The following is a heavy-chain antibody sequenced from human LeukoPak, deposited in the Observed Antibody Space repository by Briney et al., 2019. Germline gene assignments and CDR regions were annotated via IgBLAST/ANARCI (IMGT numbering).Heavy chain of an antibody. V-gene: IGHV4-59*08. Sequence: SETLSLTCTVSGGSITGYHWSWIRQPPGKGLEWIGYIYYSGSTNYNPSLKGRVTISVDTSKNQFSLKLSSVTAADTAVYYCARAYCGGDCSFDYWGQGTLVTVSS. J-gene: IGHJ4*02. CDR1: GGSITGYH. CDR3: ARAYCGGDCSFDY. D-gene: IGHD2-21*02. CDR2: IYYSGST.